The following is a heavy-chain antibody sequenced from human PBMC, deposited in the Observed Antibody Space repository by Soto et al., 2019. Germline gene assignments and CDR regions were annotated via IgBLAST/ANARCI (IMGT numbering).Heavy chain of an antibody. J-gene: IGHJ4*02. CDR3: ARDGLMHGPDMDQ. CDR1: GFTFSNYW. Sequence: EVQLVESGGGLVQPGGSVRLSCAASGFTFSNYWMHWVRQTPGKGLVWVSRVGSDGRGATYADSVKGRFTISRDNAKSTLYLQMDSRRVEDTAMYHCARDGLMHGPDMDQWGQGIVVTVSP. V-gene: IGHV3-74*01. CDR2: VGSDGRGA. D-gene: IGHD3-16*01.